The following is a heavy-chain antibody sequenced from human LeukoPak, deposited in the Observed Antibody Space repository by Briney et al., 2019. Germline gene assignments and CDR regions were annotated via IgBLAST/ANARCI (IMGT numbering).Heavy chain of an antibody. V-gene: IGHV3-7*01. CDR3: ARKMYYYDSSGSLRVSYYFDY. Sequence: GGSLRLSCAASGFTFNSYAMSWIRQAPGKGLEWVANIKQDGSEKYYVDSVKGRFTISRDNAKNSLYLQMNSLRAEDTAVYYCARKMYYYDSSGSLRVSYYFDYWGQGTLVTVSS. CDR2: IKQDGSEK. CDR1: GFTFNSYA. D-gene: IGHD3-22*01. J-gene: IGHJ4*02.